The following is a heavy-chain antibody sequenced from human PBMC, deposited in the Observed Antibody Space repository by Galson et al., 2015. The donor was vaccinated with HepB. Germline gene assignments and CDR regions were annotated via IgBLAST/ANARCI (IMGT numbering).Heavy chain of an antibody. V-gene: IGHV3-23*01. D-gene: IGHD3-10*01. J-gene: IGHJ4*02. CDR1: RFTFSNYA. CDR2: ITGSGGGT. CDR3: AKDHHLLYGEY. Sequence: SLRLSCAASRFTFSNYAMSWVRQAPGKGLEWVSTITGSGGGTFYADSVKGRFTVSRDNSKNTLYLQMNSLRAEDTAVYYCAKDHHLLYGEYWGQGTLVTVSS.